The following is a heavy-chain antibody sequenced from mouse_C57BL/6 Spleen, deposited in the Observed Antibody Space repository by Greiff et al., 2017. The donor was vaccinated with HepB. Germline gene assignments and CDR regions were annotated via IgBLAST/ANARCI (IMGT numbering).Heavy chain of an antibody. V-gene: IGHV14-2*01. Sequence: VHVKQSGAELVKPGASVKLSCTASGFNIKDYYMHWVKQRTEQGLEWIGRIDPEDGETKYAPKFQGKATITADTSSNTAYLQLSSLTSEDTAVYYCARKGFMGLRDYAMDYWGQGTSVTVSS. CDR2: IDPEDGET. CDR1: GFNIKDYY. D-gene: IGHD2-4*01. CDR3: ARKGFMGLRDYAMDY. J-gene: IGHJ4*01.